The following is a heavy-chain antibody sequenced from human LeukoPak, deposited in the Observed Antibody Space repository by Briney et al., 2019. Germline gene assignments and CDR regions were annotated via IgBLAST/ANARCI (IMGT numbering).Heavy chain of an antibody. J-gene: IGHJ3*02. Sequence: GGSLRLSCAASGFTLDDYAMHWVRQAPGKGLEWVSVVSGDGSRTYYVDSVKGRFTISRDNSKNSLYLQMNSLITEDTAFYYCAKDIRSGDCSGGSGYWDRHAFDIWGQGTLVTVSS. CDR3: AKDIRSGDCSGGSGYWDRHAFDI. CDR2: VSGDGSRT. D-gene: IGHD2-15*01. V-gene: IGHV3-43*02. CDR1: GFTLDDYA.